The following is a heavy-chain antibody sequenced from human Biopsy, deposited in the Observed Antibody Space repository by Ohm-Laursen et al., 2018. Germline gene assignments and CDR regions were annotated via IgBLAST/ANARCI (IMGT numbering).Heavy chain of an antibody. V-gene: IGHV4-31*01. Sequence: SQTLSLTCIVSGGSVSSGGFYWSWIRQHPGKGLEWIGYIYYSGTTYYNPSLKSLVTISVDTSKNQFSLKLNSVTAADTAVYYCARRPYGGTRYWYFDLWGRGTLVTVSS. CDR2: IYYSGTT. CDR3: ARRPYGGTRYWYFDL. CDR1: GGSVSSGGFY. D-gene: IGHD4-23*01. J-gene: IGHJ2*01.